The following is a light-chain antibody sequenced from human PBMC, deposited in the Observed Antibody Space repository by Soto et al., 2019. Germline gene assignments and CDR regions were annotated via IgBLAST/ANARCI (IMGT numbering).Light chain of an antibody. CDR3: AAWDDSLGWV. Sequence: QSVLTQPPSASGTPGQRVTISCSGSSSNIGSNTVNWYQQLPGTAPKHLIFSNNQRPSGVPDRFSGSKSGTSASLAISGLQPEDEADYYCAAWDDSLGWVFGGGTKVTVL. CDR2: SNN. CDR1: SSNIGSNT. V-gene: IGLV1-44*01. J-gene: IGLJ3*02.